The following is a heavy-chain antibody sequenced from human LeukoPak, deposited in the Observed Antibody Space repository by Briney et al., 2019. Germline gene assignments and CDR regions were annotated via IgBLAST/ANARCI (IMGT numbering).Heavy chain of an antibody. J-gene: IGHJ4*02. CDR3: AKGSSGYFFDL. CDR2: ISNDGGGT. CDR1: GFIFNNYG. D-gene: IGHD3-22*01. V-gene: IGHV3-23*01. Sequence: GGSLRLPCAASGFIFNNYGLVWVRQAPGKGLEWVSAISNDGGGTTYADFVKGRFSVSRVNSENTLFLQMNSLRAEDTALYYCAKGSSGYFFDLWGQGTLVTVSS.